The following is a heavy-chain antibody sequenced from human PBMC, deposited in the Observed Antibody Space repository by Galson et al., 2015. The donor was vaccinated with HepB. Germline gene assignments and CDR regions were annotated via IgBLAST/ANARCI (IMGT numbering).Heavy chain of an antibody. CDR2: ISSGSSYI. J-gene: IGHJ6*02. Sequence: SLRLSCAASGFTFSSYSMNWVRQAPGKGLEWVSSISSGSSYIYYADSVKGRFTISRDNAKNSLYLQMNSLRAEDTAVYYCARDGFSYPKYYYYYGMDVWGQGTTVTVSS. V-gene: IGHV3-21*01. D-gene: IGHD3-16*02. CDR1: GFTFSSYS. CDR3: ARDGFSYPKYYYYYGMDV.